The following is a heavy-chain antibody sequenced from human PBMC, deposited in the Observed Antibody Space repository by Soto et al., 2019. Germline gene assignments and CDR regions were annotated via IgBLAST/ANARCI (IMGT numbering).Heavy chain of an antibody. D-gene: IGHD1-26*01. V-gene: IGHV6-1*01. CDR2: TYYRSKWYN. J-gene: IGHJ4*01. CDR1: GDSVSSNSAA. CDR3: ARGEQYSGRIFDY. Sequence: PSQTLSLTCVISGDSVSSNSAAWNWIRQSPSRGLEWLGRTYYRSKWYNDYAVSVRGRITINPDTSKNQYSLQLNSVTPEDTAVYFCARGEQYSGRIFDYWGQGTLVTVSS.